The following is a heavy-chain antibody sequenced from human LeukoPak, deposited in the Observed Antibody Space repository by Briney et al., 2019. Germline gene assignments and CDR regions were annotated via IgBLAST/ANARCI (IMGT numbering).Heavy chain of an antibody. CDR2: IYYSGST. CDR3: ARDYPDGGGGRYFDWLPVF. V-gene: IGHV4-61*01. J-gene: IGHJ4*02. Sequence: KPSETLSLTCTVSGGSISSRSYYWSWIRQPPGKGLEWIGYIYYSGSTNYNPSLKSRVTISVDTSKNQFSLKLSSVTAADTAVYYCARDYPDGGGGRYFDWLPVFWGQGTLVTVSS. D-gene: IGHD3-9*01. CDR1: GGSISSRSYY.